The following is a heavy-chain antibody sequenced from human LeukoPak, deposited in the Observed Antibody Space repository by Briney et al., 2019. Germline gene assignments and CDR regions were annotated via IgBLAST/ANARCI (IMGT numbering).Heavy chain of an antibody. D-gene: IGHD3-22*01. V-gene: IGHV3-7*01. CDR2: IKQDGSEK. CDR1: GFTFSNYW. Sequence: GGSLRLSCAASGFTFSNYWMSWVRQAPGKGLEWVANIKQDGSEKYYVDSVKGRFTISRDNAKNSLYLQMNSLRAEDTAVYYCARRNQYYYDSSGYYGVYFDYWGQGTLVTVSS. CDR3: ARRNQYYYDSSGYYGVYFDY. J-gene: IGHJ4*02.